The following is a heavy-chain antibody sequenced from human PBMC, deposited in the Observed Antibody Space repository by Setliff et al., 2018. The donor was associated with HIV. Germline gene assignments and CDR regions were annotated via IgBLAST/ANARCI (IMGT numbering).Heavy chain of an antibody. D-gene: IGHD3-22*01. CDR1: GGSISSGGYY. CDR3: ASAPFYSGYDSHDSSGYYLDAFDI. Sequence: SETLSLTCTVSGGSISSGGYYWSWIRQHPGKGLEWIGYIYYSGSTYYNPSLKSRVTISVYTSKKQFSLKLNSVTAADTAVYYCASAPFYSGYDSHDSSGYYLDAFDIWGQGTLVTVSS. J-gene: IGHJ3*02. V-gene: IGHV4-31*03. CDR2: IYYSGST.